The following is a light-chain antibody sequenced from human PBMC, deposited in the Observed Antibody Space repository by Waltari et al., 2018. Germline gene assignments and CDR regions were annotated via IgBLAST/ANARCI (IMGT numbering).Light chain of an antibody. Sequence: TSGDIGGYEYVSWYQQYPGKAPRLILYDVSNRPSGVSHRFSGSKSDNTASLTISGLQADDEADYYCSSYTTITTLVIFGGGTKLTVL. V-gene: IGLV2-14*01. CDR3: SSYTTITTLVI. CDR2: DVS. CDR1: SGDIGGYEY. J-gene: IGLJ2*01.